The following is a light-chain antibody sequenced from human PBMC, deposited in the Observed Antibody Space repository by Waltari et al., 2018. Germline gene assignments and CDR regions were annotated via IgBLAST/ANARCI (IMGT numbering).Light chain of an antibody. CDR1: QSFSSN. J-gene: IGKJ1*01. Sequence: EIVMTQSPATLSVSPGERAHLPCRASQSFSSNLAWYQQKPGQAPRLLIYGASTRATGIPARFSGSGSGTEFTLTISSMQSEDFAVYYCQQYNNWPRTFGQGTKVEIK. CDR2: GAS. CDR3: QQYNNWPRT. V-gene: IGKV3-15*01.